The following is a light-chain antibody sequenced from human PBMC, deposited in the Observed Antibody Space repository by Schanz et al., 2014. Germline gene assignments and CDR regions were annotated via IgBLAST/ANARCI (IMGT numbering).Light chain of an antibody. CDR3: QQRSNWPPMYT. CDR2: GAS. V-gene: IGKV3D-20*02. J-gene: IGKJ2*01. Sequence: EIVMTQSPGTLSLSPGERATLSCRASQSVSSSYLAWYQQKPGQAPRLLIYGASSRATGIPDRFSGSGSGTDFTLTISSLEPEDFAVYFCQQRSNWPPMYTFGQGT. CDR1: QSVSSSY.